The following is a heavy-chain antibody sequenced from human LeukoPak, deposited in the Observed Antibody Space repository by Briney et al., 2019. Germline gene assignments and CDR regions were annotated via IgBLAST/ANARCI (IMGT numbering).Heavy chain of an antibody. Sequence: PSETLSLTCTVSGGSISSSSYYWGWIRQPPGKGLEWIGSIYYSGSTYYNPSLKSRVTISVGTSKNQFSLKLSSVTAADTAVYYCARDRQGEMATIHHDAFDIWGQGTMVTVSS. CDR2: IYYSGST. J-gene: IGHJ3*02. D-gene: IGHD5-24*01. V-gene: IGHV4-39*07. CDR1: GGSISSSSYY. CDR3: ARDRQGEMATIHHDAFDI.